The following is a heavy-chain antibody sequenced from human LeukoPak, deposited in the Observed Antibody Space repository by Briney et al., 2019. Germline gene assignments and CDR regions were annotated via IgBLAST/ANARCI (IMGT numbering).Heavy chain of an antibody. Sequence: PSDTLSLTCTVSGGSISSYYWSWIRQPPGKGLEWIGYIYYSGSTNYNPSLKSRVTISVDTSKNQFSLKLSSVTAADTAVYYCAREGQYAFDYWGQGTLVTVSS. D-gene: IGHD2-8*01. CDR3: AREGQYAFDY. J-gene: IGHJ4*02. V-gene: IGHV4-59*01. CDR1: GGSISSYY. CDR2: IYYSGST.